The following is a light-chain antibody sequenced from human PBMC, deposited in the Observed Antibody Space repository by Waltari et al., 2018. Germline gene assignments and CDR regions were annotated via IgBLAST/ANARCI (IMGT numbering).Light chain of an antibody. CDR2: AAS. CDR1: QGISSY. Sequence: AIRMTQSPSSFSASTGDRVTLTCRASQGISSYLAWYQQKPGKAPKLLIYAASTLQSGVPSRFSGSGSGTDFTLTISCLQSEDFATYYCQQYYSYPFTFGGGTKVEIK. V-gene: IGKV1-8*01. J-gene: IGKJ4*01. CDR3: QQYYSYPFT.